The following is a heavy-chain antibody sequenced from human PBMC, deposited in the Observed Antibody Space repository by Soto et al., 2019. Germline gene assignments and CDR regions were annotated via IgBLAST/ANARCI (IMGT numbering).Heavy chain of an antibody. Sequence: PSETLSLTCSVSGASSSSDNFYWSWIRQQPGKGLEWIGYIYYSGSSDYNPSLKSRVTISLNTSKNQFSLKLSSVTAADTAVYYCAREDCSSNSCYFDYWGQGTLVTGSS. CDR3: AREDCSSNSCYFDY. CDR1: GASSSSDNFY. CDR2: IYYSGSS. V-gene: IGHV4-31*03. J-gene: IGHJ4*02. D-gene: IGHD2-2*01.